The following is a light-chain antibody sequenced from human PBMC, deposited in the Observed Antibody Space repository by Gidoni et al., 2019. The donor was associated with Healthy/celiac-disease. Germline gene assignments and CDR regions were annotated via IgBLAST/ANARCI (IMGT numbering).Light chain of an antibody. J-gene: IGLJ1*01. V-gene: IGLV2-14*01. CDR1: SSDVGGYNY. CDR2: DVS. Sequence: QSSLTPPASVSGSPGQAITISFTGTSSDVGGYNYVSWYQQHPGKAPKLMIYDVSNRPSGVSNRFSGSKSGNTASLTISGLQAEDEADYYCSSYTSSSTLVFGTGTKVTVL. CDR3: SSYTSSSTLV.